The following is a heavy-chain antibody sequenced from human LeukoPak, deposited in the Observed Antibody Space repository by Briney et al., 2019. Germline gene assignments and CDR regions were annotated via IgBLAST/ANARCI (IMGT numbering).Heavy chain of an antibody. V-gene: IGHV4-59*01. CDR1: GGSISSYY. CDR2: IYYSGST. Sequence: SETLSLTCTVSGGSISSYYWSWIRQPPGKGLEWIGYIYYSGSTNYNPSLKSRVTISVDTSKNQFSLKLSSVTAADTAVYYCARVFSYYDSSGKGPGAFDIWGQGTMVTVSS. CDR3: ARVFSYYDSSGKGPGAFDI. D-gene: IGHD3-22*01. J-gene: IGHJ3*02.